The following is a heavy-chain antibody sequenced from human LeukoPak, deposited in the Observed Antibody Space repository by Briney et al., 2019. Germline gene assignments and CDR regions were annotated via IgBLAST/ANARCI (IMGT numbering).Heavy chain of an antibody. CDR2: IYYSGST. J-gene: IGHJ4*02. Sequence: SETLSLTCTVSGGSISSYYWSWIRQPPGKGLEWIGYIYYSGSTNYNPSLKSRVTISVDTSKNQFSLKLSSVTAADTAVYYCARGLEVQQLAFGYWGQGTLVTVSS. V-gene: IGHV4-59*01. CDR3: ARGLEVQQLAFGY. D-gene: IGHD6-13*01. CDR1: GGSISSYY.